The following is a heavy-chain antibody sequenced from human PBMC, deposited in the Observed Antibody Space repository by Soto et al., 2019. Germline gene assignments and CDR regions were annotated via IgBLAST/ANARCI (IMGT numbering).Heavy chain of an antibody. D-gene: IGHD3-10*01. CDR3: ARDLRITMPFDAFDI. CDR2: INPSGGST. J-gene: IGHJ3*02. V-gene: IGHV1-46*01. Sequence: EASGTFSCDASGYTFTSYYMHWVRQAPGQGLEWMGIINPSGGSTSYAQKFQGRVTMTRDTSTSTVYMELSSLRSEGTAVYYCARDLRITMPFDAFDIWGQGTMVTVSS. CDR1: GYTFTSYY.